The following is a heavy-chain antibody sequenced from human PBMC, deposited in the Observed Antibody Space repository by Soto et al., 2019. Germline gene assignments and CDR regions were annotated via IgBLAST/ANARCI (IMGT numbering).Heavy chain of an antibody. D-gene: IGHD6-13*01. Sequence: PSETLSLTCTVSGGSISSGGYYWSWIRQHPGKGLEWIGYIYYSGSTYYNPSLKSRVTISVDTSKNQFSLKLSSVTAADTAVYYCARDSAGGSSSWYAPGWVDVWGQGTTVTVSS. CDR2: IYYSGST. V-gene: IGHV4-31*03. CDR3: ARDSAGGSSSWYAPGWVDV. J-gene: IGHJ6*02. CDR1: GGSISSGGYY.